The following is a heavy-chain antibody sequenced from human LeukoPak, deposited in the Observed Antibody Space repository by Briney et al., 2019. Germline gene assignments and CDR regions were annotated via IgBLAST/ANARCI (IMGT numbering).Heavy chain of an antibody. Sequence: PGGSLRLSCAASGFTVSSSYMSWVRQAPGKGLGWVSVTYSGGSTYFADSVKGRFTISRDSSKNTLFLQMNSLRAEDTAVYYCANYRSRYSGYENWGQGTLVTVSS. CDR1: GFTVSSSY. CDR2: TYSGGST. V-gene: IGHV3-66*01. CDR3: ANYRSRYSGYEN. D-gene: IGHD1-26*01. J-gene: IGHJ4*02.